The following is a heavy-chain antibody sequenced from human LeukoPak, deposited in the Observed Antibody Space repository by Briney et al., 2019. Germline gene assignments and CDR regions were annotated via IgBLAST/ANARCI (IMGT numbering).Heavy chain of an antibody. V-gene: IGHV4-30-4*01. D-gene: IGHD2-15*01. CDR1: GASIRSGDYY. Sequence: SETLSLTCTVSGASIRSGDYYWSWIRQPPGKGLEWIGYIYDSGSTYYNPSLKSRIAISVDTSENRFSLKLSSVTATDTAVYYCARDCSGGSCYGAFDIWGQGTMVTVSS. CDR3: ARDCSGGSCYGAFDI. J-gene: IGHJ3*02. CDR2: IYDSGST.